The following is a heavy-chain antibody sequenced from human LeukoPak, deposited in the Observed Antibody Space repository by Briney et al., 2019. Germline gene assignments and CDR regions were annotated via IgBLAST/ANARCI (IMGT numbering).Heavy chain of an antibody. CDR2: INAGNGNT. Sequence: ASVTVSCKASGYTFTSYALHWVRQAPGQRLEWMGWINAGNGNTKYSQKFQGRVTITRDTSASTAYMELSSLRSEDTAVYYCARGGYDILTGYSLTYFDYWGQGTLVTVSS. J-gene: IGHJ4*02. CDR1: GYTFTSYA. V-gene: IGHV1-3*01. D-gene: IGHD3-9*01. CDR3: ARGGYDILTGYSLTYFDY.